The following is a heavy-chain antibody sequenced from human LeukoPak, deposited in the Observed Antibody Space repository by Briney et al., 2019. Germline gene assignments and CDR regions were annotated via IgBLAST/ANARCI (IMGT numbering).Heavy chain of an antibody. J-gene: IGHJ4*02. CDR3: AKDRTTTARIFDY. D-gene: IGHD6-6*01. CDR2: ISGTDGST. Sequence: GGSLRLSCAASGITFSSYAMSWVRQAPGKGLEWVSGISGTDGSTYYVDSVKGRFTTSRDNSKNTLYLQINSLRAEDTAIYYCAKDRTTTARIFDYWGQGTLVTVSS. CDR1: GITFSSYA. V-gene: IGHV3-23*01.